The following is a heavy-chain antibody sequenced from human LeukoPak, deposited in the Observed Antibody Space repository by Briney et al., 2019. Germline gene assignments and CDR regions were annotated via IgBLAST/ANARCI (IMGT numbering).Heavy chain of an antibody. D-gene: IGHD3-9*01. V-gene: IGHV5-51*01. J-gene: IGHJ5*02. CDR1: GYSFTSYR. Sequence: GESLKISCKGSGYSFTSYRIGWVRQMPGKGLEWMGIIYRGDSDTRYSPSFQGQVTISADKSISTAYLQWSSLKASDTAMYYCARLVLDDILTGYYKGGDWFDPWGQGTLVTVSS. CDR3: ARLVLDDILTGYYKGGDWFDP. CDR2: IYRGDSDT.